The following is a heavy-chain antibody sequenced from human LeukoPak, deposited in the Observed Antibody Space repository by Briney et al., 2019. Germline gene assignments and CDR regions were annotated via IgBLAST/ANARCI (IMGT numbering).Heavy chain of an antibody. V-gene: IGHV3-48*03. CDR3: ARSLRFWPGGGMDV. D-gene: IGHD3-3*01. J-gene: IGHJ6*02. CDR2: ISSSGSTI. Sequence: GGSLRLSCAASGFTFSSYEMNWVRQAPGKGLEWVSYISSSGSTIYYADSVKGRFTISRDNAKNSLYLQMNSLRAEDTAVYYCARSLRFWPGGGMDVWGQGTTVTVSS. CDR1: GFTFSSYE.